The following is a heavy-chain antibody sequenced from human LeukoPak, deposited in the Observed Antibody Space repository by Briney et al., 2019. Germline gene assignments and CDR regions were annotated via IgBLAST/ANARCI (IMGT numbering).Heavy chain of an antibody. V-gene: IGHV1-69*13. CDR3: ARLGDYYDILTGYYNGNY. Sequence: SVKVSCKASGGTFSSYAISWVRQAPGQGLEWMGGIIPIFGTANYAQKFQGRVTITADESTSTAYMELSSLRSEDTAMYYCARLGDYYDILTGYYNGNYWGQGTLVTVSS. D-gene: IGHD3-9*01. J-gene: IGHJ4*02. CDR2: IIPIFGTA. CDR1: GGTFSSYA.